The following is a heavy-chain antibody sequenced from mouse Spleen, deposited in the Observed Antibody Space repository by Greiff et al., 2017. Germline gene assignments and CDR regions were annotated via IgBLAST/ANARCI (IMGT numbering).Heavy chain of an antibody. CDR2: ISSGSSTI. V-gene: IGHV5-17*01. CDR1: GFTFSDYG. Sequence: EVMLVESGGGLVKPGGSLKLSCAASGFTFSDYGMHWVRQAPEKGLEWVAYISSGSSTIYYADTVKGRFTISRDNAKNTLFLQRTSLRSEDTAMYYCARAPHYYGSSYWYFDVWGTGTTVTVSS. D-gene: IGHD1-1*01. CDR3: ARAPHYYGSSYWYFDV. J-gene: IGHJ1*03.